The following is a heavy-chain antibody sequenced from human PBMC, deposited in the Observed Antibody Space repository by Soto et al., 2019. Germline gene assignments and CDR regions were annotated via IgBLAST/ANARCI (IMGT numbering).Heavy chain of an antibody. V-gene: IGHV4-59*01. CDR3: ARDLWGYCGTDCYPLDV. J-gene: IGHJ6*02. CDR2: LYNAGST. Sequence: PSDTLSLTCTVSGGSISRYYWSWIRQPPGKGLEWIGYLYNAGSTIYNPSLKSRVTISVDMSQNQFSLNLNYVTAADTAVYYCARDLWGYCGTDCYPLDVWGQGTTVTVS. CDR1: GGSISRYY. D-gene: IGHD2-21*02.